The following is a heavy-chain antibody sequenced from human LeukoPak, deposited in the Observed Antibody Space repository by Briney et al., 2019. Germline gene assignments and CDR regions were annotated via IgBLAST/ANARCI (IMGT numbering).Heavy chain of an antibody. J-gene: IGHJ4*01. CDR2: FDPEDGET. CDR3: VRDKYDRSNYAYFDS. D-gene: IGHD3-22*01. V-gene: IGHV1-24*01. CDR1: GYTLTELS. Sequence: GASVKVSCKVSGYTLTELSMHWVRQAPGKGLEWMGGFDPEDGETIYAQKFQGRFTMSRDNAKNSLHLQMDSLTAEDTAVYYCVRDKYDRSNYAYFDSWGHGTLVTVSS.